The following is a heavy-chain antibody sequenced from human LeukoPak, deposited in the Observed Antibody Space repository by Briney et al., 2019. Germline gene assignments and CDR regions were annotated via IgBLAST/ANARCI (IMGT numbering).Heavy chain of an antibody. CDR2: IYYSGST. Sequence: SSETLSLTCTVSGGSISSSSYYWGWIRQPPGKGLEWIGSIYYSGSTYYNPSLKSRVTISVDTSKNQFSLKLSSVTAADTAVYYCARPPRTFGVVITNLDYRGEGTLVTVSS. CDR1: GGSISSSSYY. J-gene: IGHJ4*02. V-gene: IGHV4-39*07. CDR3: ARPPRTFGVVITNLDY. D-gene: IGHD3-3*01.